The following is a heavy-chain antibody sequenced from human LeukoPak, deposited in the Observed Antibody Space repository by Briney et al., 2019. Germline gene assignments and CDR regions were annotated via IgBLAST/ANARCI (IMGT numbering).Heavy chain of an antibody. D-gene: IGHD5-24*01. V-gene: IGHV4-59*08. CDR3: ARHKDGYTYYFDY. Sequence: SETLSLTCTVSGDSISSYYWSWIRQPPGKGLEWIGYIYYSGSTNYNPSLKSRVTISVDTSKNQFSLKLSSVTAADTAVYYCARHKDGYTYYFDYWGQGTLATVSS. CDR1: GDSISSYY. CDR2: IYYSGST. J-gene: IGHJ4*02.